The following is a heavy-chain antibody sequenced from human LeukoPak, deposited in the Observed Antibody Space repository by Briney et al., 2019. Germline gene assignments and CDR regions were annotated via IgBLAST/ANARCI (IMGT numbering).Heavy chain of an antibody. CDR3: ARHEGFSQKD. CDR2: IHESGST. Sequence: SGTLSLTCAVSGVSMSSNNWWSWVRQPPGKGLEWIGEIHESGSTNYNPSLKSRVTISVDKSKDQISLKLSSVTAADTAVYYCARHEGFSQKDWGQGTQVTVS. J-gene: IGHJ4*02. CDR1: GVSMSSNNW. V-gene: IGHV4-4*02.